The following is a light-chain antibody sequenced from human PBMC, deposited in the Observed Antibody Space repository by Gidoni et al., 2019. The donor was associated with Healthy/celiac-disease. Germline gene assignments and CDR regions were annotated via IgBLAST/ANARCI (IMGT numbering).Light chain of an antibody. CDR2: AAS. V-gene: IGKV1-12*01. CDR3: QQGNSFPPT. CDR1: QRISSW. J-gene: IGKJ3*01. Sequence: MQQTQSPSSVSASVGDRVTITCRASQRISSWLAWYQQKPGKASKLLIYAASSLQSGVPSRFSGSGSGTDFTLTISSLQPEDFATYYCQQGNSFPPTFGAGTKVDIK.